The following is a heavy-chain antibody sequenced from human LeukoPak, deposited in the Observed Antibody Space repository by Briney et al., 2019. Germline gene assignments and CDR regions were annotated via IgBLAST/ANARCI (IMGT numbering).Heavy chain of an antibody. Sequence: GTSLRLSCTASGFTFSTYPMHWVRQAPGKGLEWVSSDNSSGGRRYYADSVKGRFTISRDNSKNTLYLQMNSLRVEDTAVYYCAKIGGNVVYWGQGTLVTVSS. CDR3: AKIGGNVVY. J-gene: IGHJ4*02. CDR1: GFTFSTYP. D-gene: IGHD4-23*01. CDR2: DNSSGGRR. V-gene: IGHV3-23*01.